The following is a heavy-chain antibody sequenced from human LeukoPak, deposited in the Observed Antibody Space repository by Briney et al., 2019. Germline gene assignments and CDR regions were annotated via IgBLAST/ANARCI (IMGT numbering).Heavy chain of an antibody. CDR1: GVSISSGDYY. D-gene: IGHD2-2*01. V-gene: IGHV4-30-4*01. J-gene: IGHJ4*02. CDR2: IYYSGST. CDR3: ARLIVVVPAAPYYFVY. Sequence: SETLSHTCTVSGVSISSGDYYWSWLRQPPGKGLEWIGYIYYSGSTYYNPSLKSRVTISVDTSKNQFSPKLSSVTAADTAVYYCARLIVVVPAAPYYFVYWGQGTLVTVSS.